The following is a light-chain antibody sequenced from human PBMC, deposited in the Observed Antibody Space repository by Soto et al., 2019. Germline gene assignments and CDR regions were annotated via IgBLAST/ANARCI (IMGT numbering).Light chain of an antibody. J-gene: IGLJ1*01. V-gene: IGLV2-23*02. CDR1: SSNVGSYKL. CDR3: CSSGGSPTYV. CDR2: EVN. Sequence: QSVLTQPASVSGSPGQSITISCTATSSNVGSYKLVSWYQQHPGKAPKLMIFEVNKRPSGVSNRFSGSKSGNTASLTISGLKAEDEADYYCCSSGGSPTYVFGNGTKVTVL.